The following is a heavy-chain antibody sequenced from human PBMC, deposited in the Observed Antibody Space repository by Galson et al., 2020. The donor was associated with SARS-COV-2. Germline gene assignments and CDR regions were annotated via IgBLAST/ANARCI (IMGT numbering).Heavy chain of an antibody. V-gene: IGHV3-48*03. CDR1: GFTFRDFE. Sequence: GGSLRLSCAASGFTFRDFEMNWVRQAPGKGLEWISYIRGNGGTIYYADSVKGRFTISRDNAKNSLSLQMNSVRAEDMAVYYCARGGTTRFDYWGQGTLVTVS. CDR2: IRGNGGTI. D-gene: IGHD4-4*01. CDR3: ARGGTTRFDY. J-gene: IGHJ4*02.